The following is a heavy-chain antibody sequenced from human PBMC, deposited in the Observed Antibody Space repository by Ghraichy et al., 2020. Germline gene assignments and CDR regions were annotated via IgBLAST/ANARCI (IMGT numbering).Heavy chain of an antibody. CDR3: AKRGVCGGSCYSSLDYHNELTYYYYYGMDV. J-gene: IGHJ6*02. CDR2: ISGSGGST. Sequence: GGSLRLSCAASGFTFSSYAMSWVRQAPGKGLEWVSAISGSGGSTYYADSVKGRFTISRDNSKNTLYLQMNSLRAEDTAVYYCAKRGVCGGSCYSSLDYHNELTYYYYYGMDVWGQGTTVTVSS. D-gene: IGHD2-15*01. V-gene: IGHV3-23*01. CDR1: GFTFSSYA.